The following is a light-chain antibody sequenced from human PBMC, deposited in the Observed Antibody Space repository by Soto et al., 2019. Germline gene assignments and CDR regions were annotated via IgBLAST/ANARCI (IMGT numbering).Light chain of an antibody. CDR2: DSS. Sequence: EIVLTQSPGTLSLSPGDRAALSCRTTQILNGGSLAWYQVKPGQAPRLLMYDSSIRAAGVPNRFRGSGSGTDFTLTISRLETEDFAVYYCQLYGSSPELTFGGGTKVEIK. V-gene: IGKV3-20*01. CDR3: QLYGSSPELT. J-gene: IGKJ4*01. CDR1: QILNGGS.